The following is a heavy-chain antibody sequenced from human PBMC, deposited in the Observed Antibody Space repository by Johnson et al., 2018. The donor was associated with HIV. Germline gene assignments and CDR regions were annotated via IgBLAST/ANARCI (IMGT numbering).Heavy chain of an antibody. CDR1: GFTFSSYT. Sequence: EVQLVESRGGVVQPGRSLRLSCAASGFTFSSYTMHWVRQAPGKGLEWVGRIKSKTDGGTTDYAAPVKGRFTISRDDSKNNLYLQMNSLKTEDTAVYYCARGAAFDIWGPGTMVTVSS. CDR3: ARGAAFDI. V-gene: IGHV3-15*01. CDR2: IKSKTDGGTT. J-gene: IGHJ3*02.